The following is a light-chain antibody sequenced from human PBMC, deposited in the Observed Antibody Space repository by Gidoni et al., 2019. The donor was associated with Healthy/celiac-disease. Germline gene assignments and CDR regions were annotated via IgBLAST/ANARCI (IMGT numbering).Light chain of an antibody. CDR1: QSVSRY. V-gene: IGKV3-11*01. CDR2: DAS. J-gene: IGKJ5*01. CDR3: QQRSNWPPA. Sequence: TLSLSPGERATLSGRASQSVSRYLAWYPQNPAQAPGLLIYDASHSATGIPARFSGSGSGTDFTLTISRLEPEDFAVYYCQQRSNWPPAFGQGTRLEIK.